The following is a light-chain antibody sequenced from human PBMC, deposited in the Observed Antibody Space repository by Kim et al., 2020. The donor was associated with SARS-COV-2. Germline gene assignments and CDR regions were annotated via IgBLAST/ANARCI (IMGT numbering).Light chain of an antibody. CDR3: QKYNSAPRT. V-gene: IGKV1-27*01. J-gene: IGKJ1*01. CDR2: AAS. CDR1: QGISNY. Sequence: AAVGDRVTITCRASQGISNYLAWYQQKPGKVPKLLIYAASALQSGVPSRFSGSGSGTDFTLTISSLQPEDVATYYCQKYNSAPRTFGQGTKVEIK.